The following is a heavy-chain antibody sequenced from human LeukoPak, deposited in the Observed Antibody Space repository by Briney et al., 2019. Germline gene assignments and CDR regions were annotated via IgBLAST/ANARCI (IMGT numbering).Heavy chain of an antibody. D-gene: IGHD3-9*01. V-gene: IGHV1-2*06. CDR1: GYTFTGYY. CDR2: INPNSGGT. CDR3: ATDYDILTGYSTVDY. Sequence: ASVKVSCKASGYTFTGYYMHWVRQAPGQRLEWMGRINPNSGGTNYAQKFQGRVTMTRDTSISTAYMELSRLRSGDTAVYYCATDYDILTGYSTVDYWGQGTLVTVSS. J-gene: IGHJ4*02.